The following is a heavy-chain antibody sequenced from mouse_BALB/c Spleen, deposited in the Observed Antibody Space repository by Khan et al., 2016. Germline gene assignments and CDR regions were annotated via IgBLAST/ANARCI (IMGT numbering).Heavy chain of an antibody. CDR3: ARAGYYGDLAY. Sequence: EVKLLESGGGLVQPGGSLKLSCAASGFDFRRYWMSWVRQAPGKGLEWIGEINPDSSTINYTPSLKDKFIISRDNAKNTLYLQMSKVRSEDTALYYFARAGYYGDLAYWGQGTLVTVSA. D-gene: IGHD1-1*01. CDR1: GFDFRRYW. CDR2: INPDSSTI. J-gene: IGHJ3*01. V-gene: IGHV4-1*02.